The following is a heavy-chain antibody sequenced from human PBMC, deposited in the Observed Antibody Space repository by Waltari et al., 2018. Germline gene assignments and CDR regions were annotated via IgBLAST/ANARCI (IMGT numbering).Heavy chain of an antibody. CDR2: IKSKTDGGTT. V-gene: IGHV3-15*01. D-gene: IGHD3-9*01. Sequence: GLEWVGRIKSKTDGGTTDYAAPVKGRFTISRDDSKNTLYLQMNSLKTEDTAVYYCTTDSPTELRYFDWLGGYWGQGTLVTVSS. J-gene: IGHJ4*02. CDR3: TTDSPTELRYFDWLGGY.